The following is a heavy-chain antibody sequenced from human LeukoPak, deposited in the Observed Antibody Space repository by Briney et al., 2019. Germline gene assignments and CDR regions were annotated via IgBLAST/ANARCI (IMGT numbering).Heavy chain of an antibody. CDR1: GYTFTGYY. J-gene: IGHJ4*02. CDR3: ARAPYYYDSQNDFDY. Sequence: EASVKVSCKASGYTFTGYYMHWVRQAPGQGLEWMGWINPNSGGTNYAQKFQGRVTMTRDTSISTAYMELSRLRSDDTAMYYCARAPYYYDSQNDFDYWGQGTLVTVSS. V-gene: IGHV1-2*02. CDR2: INPNSGGT. D-gene: IGHD3-22*01.